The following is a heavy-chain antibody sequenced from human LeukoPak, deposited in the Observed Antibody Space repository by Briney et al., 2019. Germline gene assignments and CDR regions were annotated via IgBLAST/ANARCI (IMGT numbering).Heavy chain of an antibody. J-gene: IGHJ4*02. V-gene: IGHV1-8*01. CDR2: INPNRGNT. CDR3: ARSDYTSLLRDY. Sequence: GASVKVSCKTSGYTFTNHDINWVRQAPGQGLEWTGWINPNRGNTGYARKFQGRLTMTTNTSISTAYMELSSLRSEDTAVFYCARSDYTSLLRDYWGQGTLVTVSS. CDR1: GYTFTNHD. D-gene: IGHD4-17*01.